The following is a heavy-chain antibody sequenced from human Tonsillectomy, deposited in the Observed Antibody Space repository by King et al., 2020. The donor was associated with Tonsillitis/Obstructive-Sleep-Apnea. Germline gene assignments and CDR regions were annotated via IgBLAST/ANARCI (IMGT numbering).Heavy chain of an antibody. V-gene: IGHV1-3*01. CDR1: GYXFTSYA. D-gene: IGHD1-7*01. CDR3: ARXXXXELXXXXYXXYXXDV. CDR2: INAGXGNT. Sequence: QLVQSGAEVKKPGASVKVSCKASGYXFTSYAMHWVRQAPGQRLDWMGWINAGXGNTXYXQKXXGRVTITRDTSASTAYMELSSLRSEDTAVYYCARXXXXELXXXXYXXYXXDVWXXGTTVXVXS. J-gene: IGHJ6*03.